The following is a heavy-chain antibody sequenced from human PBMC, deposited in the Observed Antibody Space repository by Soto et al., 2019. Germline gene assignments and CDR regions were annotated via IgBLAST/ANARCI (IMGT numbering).Heavy chain of an antibody. D-gene: IGHD2-8*01. CDR1: GFIFSSYD. CDR2: ISGSGGSP. V-gene: IGHV3-23*01. Sequence: GVSLRLSCAASGFIFSSYDMHWVRQAPGKGLEWVSAISGSGGSPSYADSVQGRFTISRDNPKKTLYLQMNSPRAEDTAVYYCAKARCTTSNCYVPDYWGQGTLVTVSS. J-gene: IGHJ4*02. CDR3: AKARCTTSNCYVPDY.